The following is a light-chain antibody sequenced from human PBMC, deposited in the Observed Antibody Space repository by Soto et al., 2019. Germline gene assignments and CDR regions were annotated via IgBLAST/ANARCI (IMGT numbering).Light chain of an antibody. CDR2: GNT. V-gene: IGLV1-40*01. CDR1: SSNIGAGSD. Sequence: QSVLTQPPSISGAPGQMVTISCTGSSSNIGAGSDVHWYHQLPGTAPKLLIYGNTNRPSGVPDRFSGSKSGTSASLAIAGLQTEDEADYYCQSYDSSLSGSRVFGTGTKVTVL. J-gene: IGLJ1*01. CDR3: QSYDSSLSGSRV.